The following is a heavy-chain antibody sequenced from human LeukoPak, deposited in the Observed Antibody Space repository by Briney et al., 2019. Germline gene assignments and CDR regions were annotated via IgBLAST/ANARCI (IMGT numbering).Heavy chain of an antibody. D-gene: IGHD6-13*01. CDR1: GFTFSSYS. V-gene: IGHV3-21*04. J-gene: IGHJ4*02. Sequence: GGSLRLSCAASGFTFSSYSMNWVRQAPGKGLEWVSSISSSSSYIYYADSVKGRFTISRDNAKNSLFLQMNSLRAEDTAVYYCARDQGYSSSWHSGYFDHWGQGTLVTVSS. CDR3: ARDQGYSSSWHSGYFDH. CDR2: ISSSSSYI.